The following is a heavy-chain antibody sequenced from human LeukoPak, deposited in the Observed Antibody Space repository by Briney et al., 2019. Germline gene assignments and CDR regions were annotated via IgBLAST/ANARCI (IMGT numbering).Heavy chain of an antibody. Sequence: SETLSLTCAVYGGSFSGYYWSWIRQPPGQGLEWIGEINHSGSTNYNPSLKSRVTISVDTSKNQFSLKLSSVTAADTAVYYCARGTGSRADYWGQGTLVTVSS. CDR3: ARGTGSRADY. CDR1: GGSFSGYY. CDR2: INHSGST. J-gene: IGHJ4*02. V-gene: IGHV4-34*01.